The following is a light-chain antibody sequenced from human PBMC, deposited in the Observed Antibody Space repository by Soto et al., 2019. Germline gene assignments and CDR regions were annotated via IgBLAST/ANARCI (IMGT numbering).Light chain of an antibody. CDR2: AAS. CDR3: QQLNTYPHT. V-gene: IGKV1-9*01. Sequence: DIQLTQSPSFLSASVGDRVTITCRASQGISNSLAWYQQKPGKAHNLLIYAASTLQNGVPAKFSGSGSGTEFTLTISSLQPENFATYYCQQLNTYPHTFGQGTKLEIK. J-gene: IGKJ2*01. CDR1: QGISNS.